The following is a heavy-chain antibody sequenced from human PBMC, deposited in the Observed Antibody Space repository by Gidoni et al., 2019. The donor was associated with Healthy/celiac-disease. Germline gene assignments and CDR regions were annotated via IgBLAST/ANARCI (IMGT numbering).Heavy chain of an antibody. CDR2: ISWNSGSI. D-gene: IGHD6-19*01. CDR1: GFPFDDYA. J-gene: IGHJ6*02. V-gene: IGHV3-9*01. CDR3: AKAYSSGSYYYYYGMDV. Sequence: EVQLVESGGGLVQPGRSLRLSCAASGFPFDDYAMHWVRQAPGKGLEWVSGISWNSGSIGYADSVKGRFTISRDNAKNSLYLQMNSLRAEDTALYYCAKAYSSGSYYYYYGMDVWGQGTTVTVSS.